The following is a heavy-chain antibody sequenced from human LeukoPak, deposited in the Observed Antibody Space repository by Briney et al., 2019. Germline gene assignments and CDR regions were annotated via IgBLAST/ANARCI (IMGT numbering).Heavy chain of an antibody. CDR1: EFXFTNAW. V-gene: IGHV3-15*01. Sequence: GGSLRLSCAASEFXFTNAWMSWVRQAPGKGLEWVGRIKSIADGGTTGYAAPVKGRFTISRDDSRDTLYLQMNSLKTEDTAVYYCTTDGGYGYDLWGQGSLVTVSS. D-gene: IGHD6-25*01. J-gene: IGHJ5*02. CDR3: TTDGGYGYDL. CDR2: IKSIADGGTT.